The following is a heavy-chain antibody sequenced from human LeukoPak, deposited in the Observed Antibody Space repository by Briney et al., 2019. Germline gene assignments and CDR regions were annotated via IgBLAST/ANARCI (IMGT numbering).Heavy chain of an antibody. V-gene: IGHV5-51*01. J-gene: IGHJ4*02. CDR2: IYPGDSHT. CDR3: ARTQLGVKYYFDY. Sequence: GESLKISCKGSGYSFTSYWIGWVRQMPGKGLEWMGIIYPGDSHTRYSPSFQGQVTISADKSISTAYLQWNSLEASDTAMYYCARTQLGVKYYFDYWGQGTLVTVSS. CDR1: GYSFTSYW. D-gene: IGHD7-27*01.